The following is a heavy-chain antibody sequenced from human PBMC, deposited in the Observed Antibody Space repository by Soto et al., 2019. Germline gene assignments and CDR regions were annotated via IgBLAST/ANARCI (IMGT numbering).Heavy chain of an antibody. CDR3: AKQPPSSSSWYARNLNYYYYGMDV. CDR1: GFTFSSYA. D-gene: IGHD6-13*01. V-gene: IGHV3-23*01. Sequence: EVQLLESGGGLVQPGGSLRLSCAASGFTFSSYAMSWVRQAPGKGLEWVSAISGSGGSTYYADSVKGRFTISRDNSKNTLYLQMNSLRAEDTAVYYCAKQPPSSSSWYARNLNYYYYGMDVWGQGTTVTVSS. J-gene: IGHJ6*02. CDR2: ISGSGGST.